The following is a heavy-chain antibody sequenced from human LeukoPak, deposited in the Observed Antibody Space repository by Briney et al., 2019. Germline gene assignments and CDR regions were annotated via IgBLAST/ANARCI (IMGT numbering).Heavy chain of an antibody. CDR1: GSSISSYY. V-gene: IGHV4-59*08. D-gene: IGHD4-17*01. CDR2: IYYSGST. CDR3: ARHVSAYGDHAYYFDY. J-gene: IGHJ4*02. Sequence: SETLSLTCTVSGSSISSYYWSWIRQPPGKGLEWIGYIYYSGSTNYNPSLKSRVTISVDTSKNQFSLKLSSVTAADTAVYYCARHVSAYGDHAYYFDYWGQGALVTVSS.